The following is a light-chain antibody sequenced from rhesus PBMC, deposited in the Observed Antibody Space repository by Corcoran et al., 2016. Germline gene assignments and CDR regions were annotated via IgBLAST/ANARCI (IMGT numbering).Light chain of an antibody. V-gene: IGKV1S21*01. Sequence: DIQMTQSPSSLSAVVGDRVTITCRASQGISNFLSWYQQKPRKALTLLINDASTFQSGVPSRFRGSGSGTDFTLTNRSLQPEDFATYYYLQYNIGPWTFGQGTKVEIK. J-gene: IGKJ1*01. CDR2: DAS. CDR3: LQYNIGPWT. CDR1: QGISNF.